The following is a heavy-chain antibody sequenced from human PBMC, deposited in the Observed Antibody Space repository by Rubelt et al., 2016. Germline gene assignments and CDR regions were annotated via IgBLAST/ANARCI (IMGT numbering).Heavy chain of an antibody. CDR3: ARYSGYDSISYYFGMDV. D-gene: IGHD5-12*01. J-gene: IGHJ6*02. V-gene: IGHV3-30*03. Sequence: YYADSVKGRFTISRDNSKNTLYLQMNSLRAEDTAVYYCARYSGYDSISYYFGMDVWSHGTTVTVSS.